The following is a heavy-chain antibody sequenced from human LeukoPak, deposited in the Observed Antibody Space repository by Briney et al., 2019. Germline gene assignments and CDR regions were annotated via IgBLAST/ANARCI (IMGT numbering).Heavy chain of an antibody. Sequence: PSETLSLTCTVSGGSISSYYWSWIRQPPGKGLEWIGYIYYSGSTNYNPSLKSRVTISVDTSKNQFSLKLSSVTAADTAVYYCASMLYGSGSYLGMDVWGQGTTVTVSS. D-gene: IGHD3-10*01. CDR2: IYYSGST. CDR1: GGSISSYY. V-gene: IGHV4-59*01. CDR3: ASMLYGSGSYLGMDV. J-gene: IGHJ6*02.